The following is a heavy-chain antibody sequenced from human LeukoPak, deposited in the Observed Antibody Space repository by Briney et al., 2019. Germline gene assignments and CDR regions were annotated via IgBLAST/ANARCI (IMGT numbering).Heavy chain of an antibody. V-gene: IGHV3-23*01. Sequence: GGALRLSYAASGFSFHSYAIRGVRQAPGRGGEGVSGISGSGGSKHYADSVKGRLPVSRDNSKNTLYAQMNGLRAEDTAVYFCARVIAYGALDACDIWGQGTMVTVSS. J-gene: IGHJ3*02. D-gene: IGHD4-17*01. CDR2: ISGSGGSK. CDR1: GFSFHSYA. CDR3: ARVIAYGALDACDI.